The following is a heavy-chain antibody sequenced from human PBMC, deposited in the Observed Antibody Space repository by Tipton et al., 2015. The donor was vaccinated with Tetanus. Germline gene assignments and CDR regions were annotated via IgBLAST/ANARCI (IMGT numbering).Heavy chain of an antibody. CDR1: GGSISSYY. J-gene: IGHJ4*02. Sequence: LSLTCTVSGGSISSYYWSWIRQPPGRGLEWIGEIYDSDSTVYNPPLKSRVAISMNTSKNQFTLKLNSVTAADTAVYYCARRNLSLAGFDCWGPGTLVTVSS. CDR3: ARRNLSLAGFDC. CDR2: IYDSDST. D-gene: IGHD6-19*01. V-gene: IGHV4-59*08.